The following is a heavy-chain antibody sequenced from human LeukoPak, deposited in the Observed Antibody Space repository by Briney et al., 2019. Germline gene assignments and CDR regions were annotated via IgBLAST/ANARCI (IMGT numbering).Heavy chain of an antibody. Sequence: GGSLRLSCAASGFTFSSFGIHWVRQAPGKGLEWVALIWYDGSKQYYADSVKGRFTTSRDNSKSTVYLQMNSLRAEDTAVYFCARDWADSGSDYWGQGTLVIVSS. D-gene: IGHD5-12*01. J-gene: IGHJ4*02. CDR3: ARDWADSGSDY. CDR2: IWYDGSKQ. CDR1: GFTFSSFG. V-gene: IGHV3-33*01.